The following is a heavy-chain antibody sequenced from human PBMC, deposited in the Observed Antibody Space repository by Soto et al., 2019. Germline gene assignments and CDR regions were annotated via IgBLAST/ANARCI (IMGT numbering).Heavy chain of an antibody. J-gene: IGHJ6*02. CDR3: ARDLWVETELYYYGIDV. D-gene: IGHD1-1*01. Sequence: SETLSLTCTVSGDSISSADYYWSWIRQTPGKGLEWIGHIFYSGTTYYDPSLKGRLTISVDTSKNHFSLRLTSVTAADTAVYYCARDLWVETELYYYGIDVWGQGTTVTVSS. V-gene: IGHV4-30-4*01. CDR2: IFYSGTT. CDR1: GDSISSADYY.